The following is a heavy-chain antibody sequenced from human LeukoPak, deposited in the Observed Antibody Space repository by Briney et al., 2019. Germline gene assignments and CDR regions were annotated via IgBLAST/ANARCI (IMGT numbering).Heavy chain of an antibody. CDR1: GFTFSGYG. V-gene: IGHV3-23*01. D-gene: IGHD3-10*01. Sequence: GGSLRLSCSASGFTFSGYGMNWVRQAPGKGLEWVSIISGSGGRTYYADSVKGRLTVSRDNSKNTLYLQMKSLRAEDTAVYYCARSRGVRGYYYYYYMDVWGKGTTVTISS. CDR2: ISGSGGRT. J-gene: IGHJ6*03. CDR3: ARSRGVRGYYYYYYMDV.